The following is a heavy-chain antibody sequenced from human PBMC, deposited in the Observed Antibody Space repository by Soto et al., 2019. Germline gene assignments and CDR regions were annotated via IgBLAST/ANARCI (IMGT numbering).Heavy chain of an antibody. D-gene: IGHD1-1*01. CDR1: GFTSSSYW. V-gene: IGHV3-7*03. CDR2: IAQDGSEK. CDR3: AKSQGERQLVDAFDI. Sequence: GGSLRLSCAAPGFTSSSYWMTWVRQAPGKGLEWVANIAQDGSEKHYVDSVRGRFTISRDNGKNSLSLQMNSLRAEDTAVYYCAKSQGERQLVDAFDIWGQGTMVTVSS. J-gene: IGHJ3*02.